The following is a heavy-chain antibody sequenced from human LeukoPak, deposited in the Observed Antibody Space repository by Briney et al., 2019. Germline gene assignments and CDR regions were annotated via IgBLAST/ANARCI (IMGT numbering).Heavy chain of an antibody. V-gene: IGHV3-7*01. Sequence: GGSLRLSCAASRFTFSSYWMSWVRQAPGKGLEWVANIKQDGSEKYYVDSVKGRFTISRDNAKNSLYLQMNSLRAEDTAVYYCAREVGYCSSTSCYLDYYYMDVWGKGTTVTVSS. J-gene: IGHJ6*03. CDR3: AREVGYCSSTSCYLDYYYMDV. CDR2: IKQDGSEK. CDR1: RFTFSSYW. D-gene: IGHD2-2*01.